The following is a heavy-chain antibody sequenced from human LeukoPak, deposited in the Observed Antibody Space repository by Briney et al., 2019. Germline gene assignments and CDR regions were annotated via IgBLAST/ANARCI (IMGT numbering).Heavy chain of an antibody. CDR3: ARRDYDILTGPFDP. D-gene: IGHD3-9*01. J-gene: IGHJ5*02. CDR1: GFTFSSYV. V-gene: IGHV3-30-3*01. Sequence: GRSLRLSCAASGFTFSSYVMHWVRQAPGKGLEWVALISTAGNNKYYADSVKARFTISRDNSKNTLYLQMNGLRAEDTAVYYCARRDYDILTGPFDPWGQGTLVTVSS. CDR2: ISTAGNNK.